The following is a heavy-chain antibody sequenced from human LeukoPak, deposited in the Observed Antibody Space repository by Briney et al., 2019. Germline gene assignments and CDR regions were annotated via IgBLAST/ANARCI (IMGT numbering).Heavy chain of an antibody. CDR1: GYTFTSYY. V-gene: IGHV1-46*01. D-gene: IGHD2-2*01. J-gene: IGHJ4*02. CDR2: INPSGGST. CDR3: ARGQGVVPAATSFDY. Sequence: ASVKVSCKASGYTFTSYYMHWVRQAPGQGLEWVGIINPSGGSTSYAQKFQGRVTMTRDMSTSTVYMELSSLRSEDTAVYYCARGQGVVPAATSFDYWGQGTLVTVSS.